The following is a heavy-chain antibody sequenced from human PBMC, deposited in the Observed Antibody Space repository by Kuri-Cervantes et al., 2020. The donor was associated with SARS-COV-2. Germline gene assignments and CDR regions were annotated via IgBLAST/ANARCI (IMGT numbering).Heavy chain of an antibody. CDR3: AKPGVVRSAFDY. CDR2: ISGSGGST. V-gene: IGHV3-23*01. J-gene: IGHJ4*02. Sequence: GESLKLSCAASGFTFSSYAMSWVRQAPGKGLEWVSAISGSGGSTYYADSVKGRFTISRDNSKNTLYLQMNSLRAEDTAVYYCAKPGVVRSAFDYWGQGTLVTVSS. D-gene: IGHD3-3*01. CDR1: GFTFSSYA.